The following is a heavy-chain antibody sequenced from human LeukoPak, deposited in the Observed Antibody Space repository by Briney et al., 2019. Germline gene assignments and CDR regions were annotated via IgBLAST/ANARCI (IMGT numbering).Heavy chain of an antibody. CDR2: ISTYNADT. Sequence: ASVKVSCKASGYTFTSYGISWFRQAPGQGLEWMGWISTYNADTDHAQKFQGRVTMTTETSTSTAYMELRSLISDDTAVNYCARDPGQYYDILTGYYTPYYFDYWGQGTLVTVSS. CDR3: ARDPGQYYDILTGYYTPYYFDY. J-gene: IGHJ4*02. CDR1: GYTFTSYG. D-gene: IGHD3-9*01. V-gene: IGHV1-18*01.